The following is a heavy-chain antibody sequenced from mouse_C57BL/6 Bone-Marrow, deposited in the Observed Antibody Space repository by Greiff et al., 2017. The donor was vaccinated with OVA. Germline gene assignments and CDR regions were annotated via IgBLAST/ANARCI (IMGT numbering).Heavy chain of an antibody. CDR3: ARRAYGSSYGYFDV. Sequence: EVMLVESGGDLVKPGGSLKLSCAASGFTFSSYGMSWVRQTPDKRLEWVATISSGGSYTYYPDSVKGRFTISSDNAKNTLYLQMSSLKSEDTAMYYCARRAYGSSYGYFDVWGTGTTVTVSS. V-gene: IGHV5-6*02. D-gene: IGHD1-1*01. J-gene: IGHJ1*03. CDR1: GFTFSSYG. CDR2: ISSGGSYT.